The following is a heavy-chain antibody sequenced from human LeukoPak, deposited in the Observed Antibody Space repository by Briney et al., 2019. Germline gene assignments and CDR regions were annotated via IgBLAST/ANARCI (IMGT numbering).Heavy chain of an antibody. V-gene: IGHV3-21*04. D-gene: IGHD6-13*01. CDR1: GFTFSGYT. Sequence: GGSLRLSCAASGFTFSGYTMNWVRQAPGKGLEWVSSISSSGDYIYYADSVKGRFTISRDNSKNTLYLQMNSLGAEDTAVYYCAKSFGPVIAAAGTGADWGQGTLVTVSS. J-gene: IGHJ4*02. CDR2: ISSSGDYI. CDR3: AKSFGPVIAAAGTGAD.